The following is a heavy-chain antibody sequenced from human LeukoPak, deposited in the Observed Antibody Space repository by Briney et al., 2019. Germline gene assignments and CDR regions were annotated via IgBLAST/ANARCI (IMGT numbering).Heavy chain of an antibody. CDR2: ISYDGSNK. CDR3: ARDKDGSYAFDI. J-gene: IGHJ3*02. D-gene: IGHD3-16*02. V-gene: IGHV3-30-3*01. Sequence: GGSLRLSCAAAGFTFSSYAMHWVRQAPGKGLEWVAVISYDGSNKYYADSVKGRFTISRDNSKNTLYLQMNSLRAEDTAVYYCARDKDGSYAFDIWGQGTMVTVSS. CDR1: GFTFSSYA.